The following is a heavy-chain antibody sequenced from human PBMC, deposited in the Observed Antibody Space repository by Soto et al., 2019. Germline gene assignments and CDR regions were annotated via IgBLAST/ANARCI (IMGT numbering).Heavy chain of an antibody. D-gene: IGHD6-25*01. Sequence: VQLVQSGAEVKKPGASVKVSCKASGYIFTGYYIHWVRQAPGQGLEWMGWINPNSGTNYAQNFQGRVIMTRDTSISTAYMELSGLRFDDTAVYYCATRHTSGRDAFHIWGQGTMVTVSS. CDR2: INPNSGT. J-gene: IGHJ3*02. CDR1: GYIFTGYY. V-gene: IGHV1-2*02. CDR3: ATRHTSGRDAFHI.